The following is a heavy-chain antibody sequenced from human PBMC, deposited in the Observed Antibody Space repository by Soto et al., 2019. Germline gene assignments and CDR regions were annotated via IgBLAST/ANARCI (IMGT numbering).Heavy chain of an antibody. CDR2: IGGRGIDT. J-gene: IGHJ4*02. Sequence: EVQLLESGGGLVQPGGSLRLSCAASGFSFRSYTMSWVRQAPGKGLEWVSGIGGRGIDTYYSDSVKGRSTISRDNSKNTLYLQMNSLRAEDTAVYYCAKDTSGVIVDYFDYWGQGSLVTVSS. CDR3: AKDTSGVIVDYFDY. V-gene: IGHV3-23*01. D-gene: IGHD3-16*02. CDR1: GFSFRSYT.